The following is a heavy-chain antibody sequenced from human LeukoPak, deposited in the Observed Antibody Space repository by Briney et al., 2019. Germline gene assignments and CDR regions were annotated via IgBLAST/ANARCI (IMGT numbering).Heavy chain of an antibody. V-gene: IGHV3-21*01. CDR3: ARDILRFGDGDDAFDI. CDR1: GLTLSSYS. J-gene: IGHJ3*02. Sequence: GGSLRLPCAVSGLTLSSYSMNWVRQAPGKGLEWVSSISSSSSYIYYADSVKGRFTISRDNAKNSLYLQMNSLRAEDTAVYYFARDILRFGDGDDAFDIWGQGTMVTVSS. D-gene: IGHD3-10*01. CDR2: ISSSSSYI.